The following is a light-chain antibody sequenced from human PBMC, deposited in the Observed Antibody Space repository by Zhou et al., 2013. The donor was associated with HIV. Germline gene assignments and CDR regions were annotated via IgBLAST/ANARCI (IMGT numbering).Light chain of an antibody. CDR1: QGITNS. CDR2: AAS. CDR3: QQYNSYSPYT. V-gene: IGKV1-NL1*01. J-gene: IGKJ2*01. Sequence: DIQMTQSPSSLSASVGGRVTITCRASQGITNSLAWYQQKPGKAPNLLLYAASTLESGVPSRFSGSGSATDYTLTISSLQPDDFATYYCQQYNSYSPYTFGQGTKLEIK.